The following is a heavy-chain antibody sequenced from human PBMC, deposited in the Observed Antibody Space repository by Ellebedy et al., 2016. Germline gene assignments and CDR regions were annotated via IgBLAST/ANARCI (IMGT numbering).Heavy chain of an antibody. V-gene: IGHV3-11*04. CDR1: GFTFSDYY. J-gene: IGHJ4*02. CDR3: ARDLLAWGPFDY. D-gene: IGHD3-16*01. Sequence: GESLKISXAASGFTFSDYYMSWIRQAPGKGLEWVSYISSSGSTIYYADSVKGRFTISRDNAKNSLYLQMNSLRAEDTAVYYCARDLLAWGPFDYWGQGTLVTVSS. CDR2: ISSSGSTI.